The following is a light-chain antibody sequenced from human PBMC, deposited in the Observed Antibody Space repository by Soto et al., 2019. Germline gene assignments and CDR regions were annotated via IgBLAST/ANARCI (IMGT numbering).Light chain of an antibody. Sequence: QSVLPQPPSGSGIPGQRGTISCSTSNSRSGSNYVYWYQQLPGAAPKLLIYRNDQRPSGVPDRFSGSKSGTSASLAISGLRSEDEGDYFCAKWDDSLRVYVFGSGTKVTVL. CDR2: RND. J-gene: IGLJ1*01. CDR3: AKWDDSLRVYV. V-gene: IGLV1-47*01. CDR1: NSRSGSNY.